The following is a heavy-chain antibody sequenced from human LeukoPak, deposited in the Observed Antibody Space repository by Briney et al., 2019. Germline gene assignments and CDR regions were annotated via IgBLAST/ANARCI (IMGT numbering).Heavy chain of an antibody. CDR3: ARSKRNGVVPAAMGYFDL. J-gene: IGHJ2*01. D-gene: IGHD2-2*01. CDR2: IDHTGIT. CDR1: DDSITIYY. V-gene: IGHV4-59*01. Sequence: SETLSLTCTVSDDSITIYYWSWIRQPPGKGLEWIGYIDHTGITNYNPSLNSRVTISRDTSKNHFSLELSSATAADTAVYFCARSKRNGVVPAAMGYFDLWGRGTLVTVSS.